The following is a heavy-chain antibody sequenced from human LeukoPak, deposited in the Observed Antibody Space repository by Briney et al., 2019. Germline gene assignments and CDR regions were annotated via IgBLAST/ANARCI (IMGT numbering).Heavy chain of an antibody. Sequence: GGSLRLSCAASGFSFSDYWMLWVREVPEKGLGWVSRIKSDGTGATYAGSVNGRFTMSRDNAENTLYLQMNSLRDEDTGIYYCARDRDGPNCYMDVWGKGTTVTVSS. D-gene: IGHD5-24*01. CDR3: ARDRDGPNCYMDV. J-gene: IGHJ6*03. CDR1: GFSFSDYW. CDR2: IKSDGTGA. V-gene: IGHV3-74*01.